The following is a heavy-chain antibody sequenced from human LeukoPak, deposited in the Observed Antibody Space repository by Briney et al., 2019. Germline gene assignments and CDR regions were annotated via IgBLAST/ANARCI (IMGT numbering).Heavy chain of an antibody. D-gene: IGHD5-18*01. V-gene: IGHV4-38-2*02. J-gene: IGHJ4*02. Sequence: SETLSLTCTVSGYSISSGYYWGWIRQPPGKGLEWIGNIHQSGSTYYNPSVKSRVSISMDTSKNQFSLKLNSVTAADAAVYYCARDSDHTSMLFKGFDYWGQGTLVTVSS. CDR3: ARDSDHTSMLFKGFDY. CDR1: GYSISSGYY. CDR2: IHQSGST.